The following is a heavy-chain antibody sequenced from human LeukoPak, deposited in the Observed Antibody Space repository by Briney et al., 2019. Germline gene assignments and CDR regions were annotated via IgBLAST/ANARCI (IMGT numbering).Heavy chain of an antibody. J-gene: IGHJ4*02. D-gene: IGHD4-17*01. CDR1: GFTFSSYS. V-gene: IGHV3-21*01. Sequence: GGSLRLSCAASGFTFSSYSMNWVRPAPGKGLEWVSSISSSSSYIDYADSVKCRFTISRNNAKNSIYLQMNSLRAEDTAVYYCARDQKGVMTMVTTTVDYWGQGTLVTVSS. CDR3: ARDQKGVMTMVTTTVDY. CDR2: ISSSSSYI.